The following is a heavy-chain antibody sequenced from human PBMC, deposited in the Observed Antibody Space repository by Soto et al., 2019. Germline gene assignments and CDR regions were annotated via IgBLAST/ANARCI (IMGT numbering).Heavy chain of an antibody. CDR1: GGSFSGYY. CDR2: INHSGST. J-gene: IGHJ6*03. D-gene: IGHD6-19*01. Sequence: SETLSLTCAVYGGSFSGYYWSWIRQPPGKGLELIGEINHSGSTNYNPSLKSRVTISVDTSKNQFSLKLSSVTAADTAVYYCATAQWLHYYYYYYLDVWGKGTPVTVSS. V-gene: IGHV4-34*01. CDR3: ATAQWLHYYYYYYLDV.